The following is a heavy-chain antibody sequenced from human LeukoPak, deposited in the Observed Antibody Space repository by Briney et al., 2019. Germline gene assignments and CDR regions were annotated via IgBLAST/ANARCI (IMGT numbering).Heavy chain of an antibody. CDR2: ISSSSSYI. CDR3: ARSLYSGSPSGY. CDR1: GFTFSSYS. J-gene: IGHJ4*02. D-gene: IGHD1-26*01. Sequence: GGSLRLSCAASGFTFSSYSMNWVRQAPGKGLEWVSSISSSSSYIYYADSVKGRFTISRDSAKNSLYLQMNSLRAEDTAVYYCARSLYSGSPSGYWGQGTLVTVSS. V-gene: IGHV3-21*01.